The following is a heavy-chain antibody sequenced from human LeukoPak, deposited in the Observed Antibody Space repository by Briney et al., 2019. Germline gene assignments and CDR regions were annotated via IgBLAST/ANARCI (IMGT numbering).Heavy chain of an antibody. CDR2: IYYSGST. D-gene: IGHD6-19*01. CDR3: ARDIGGAVAGTSWFDP. CDR1: GGSISSYY. Sequence: SETLSLTCIVSGGSISSYYWSWIRRPPGKGLEWIGYIYYSGSTNYNPSLKSRVTISVDTSKNQFSLKLTSVTAADTAVYYCARDIGGAVAGTSWFDPWGQGTLVTVSS. V-gene: IGHV4-59*01. J-gene: IGHJ5*02.